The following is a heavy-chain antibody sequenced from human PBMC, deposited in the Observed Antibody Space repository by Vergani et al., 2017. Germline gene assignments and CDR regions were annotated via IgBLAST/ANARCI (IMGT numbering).Heavy chain of an antibody. CDR2: ISSNGGST. J-gene: IGHJ4*02. CDR3: VKDGKSIAAPTFDY. CDR1: GFTFSSYA. V-gene: IGHV3-64D*06. Sequence: EVQLVESGGGLVQPGGSLRLSCSASGFTFSSYAMHWVRQAPGKGLEYVSAISSNGGSTYYADSVKGRFTISRDNSKNTLYLQMSSPRAEDTAVYYCVKDGKSIAAPTFDYWGQGTLVTVSS. D-gene: IGHD6-6*01.